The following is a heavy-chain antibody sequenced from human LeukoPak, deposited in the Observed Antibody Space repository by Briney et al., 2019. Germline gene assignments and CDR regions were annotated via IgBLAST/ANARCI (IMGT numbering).Heavy chain of an antibody. CDR2: MNTNSGNT. CDR1: GYAFTNYG. V-gene: IGHV1-8*03. J-gene: IGHJ5*02. D-gene: IGHD4-11*01. Sequence: GASVKVSCKTSGYAFTNYGINWVRQATGQGLEWMGWMNTNSGNTGYAQKFQGRVTITRNTYISTAYMELRSLRSEATALYYCARGRATVTTHWFDPWGQGTLVTVSS. CDR3: ARGRATVTTHWFDP.